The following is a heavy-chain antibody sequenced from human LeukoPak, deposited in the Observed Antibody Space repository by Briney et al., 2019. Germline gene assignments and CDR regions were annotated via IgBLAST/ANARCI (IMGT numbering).Heavy chain of an antibody. Sequence: GGSLRLSCAASGFTFSSCAMSWVRPAPGKGLEGVSGVSSSGVSTKYAVSVKGRFTIYRDNSKNTLYLQMNSLTAEDTAEYYCAKRGSGWYWEDYWRQGTLVTVSS. CDR3: AKRGSGWYWEDY. D-gene: IGHD6-19*01. CDR1: GFTFSSCA. CDR2: VSSSGVST. V-gene: IGHV3-23*01. J-gene: IGHJ4*02.